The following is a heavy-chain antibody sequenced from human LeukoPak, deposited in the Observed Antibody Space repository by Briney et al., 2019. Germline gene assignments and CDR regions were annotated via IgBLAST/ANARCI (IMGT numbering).Heavy chain of an antibody. CDR3: ARSKRDYYDSSGSAPFGY. D-gene: IGHD3-22*01. J-gene: IGHJ4*02. CDR1: GYTFTSYG. CDR2: IIPILGIA. Sequence: SVKVSCKASGYTFTSYGISWVRQAPGQGLEWMGRIIPILGIANYAQKFQGRVTITADKSTSTAYMELSSLRSEDTAVYYCARSKRDYYDSSGSAPFGYWGQGTLVTVSS. V-gene: IGHV1-69*04.